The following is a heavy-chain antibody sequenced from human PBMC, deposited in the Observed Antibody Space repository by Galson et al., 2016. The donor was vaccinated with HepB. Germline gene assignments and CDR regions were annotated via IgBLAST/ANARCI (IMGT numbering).Heavy chain of an antibody. CDR3: ARSGGEGVNY. J-gene: IGHJ4*02. D-gene: IGHD3-10*01. V-gene: IGHV3-11*01. Sequence: SLRLSCAASGFTFSDYYMSWIRQAPGKGLEWVSYISSSGKTIYYADSVKGRFTVSRDNTKNSLYLQMDSLRDEDTAVYYCARSGGEGVNYWGQGAPVTVSS. CDR1: GFTFSDYY. CDR2: ISSSGKTI.